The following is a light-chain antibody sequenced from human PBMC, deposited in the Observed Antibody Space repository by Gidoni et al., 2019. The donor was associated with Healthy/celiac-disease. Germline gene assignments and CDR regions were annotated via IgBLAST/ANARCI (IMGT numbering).Light chain of an antibody. CDR1: SSDFGIYNL. Sequence: QSALTQPASVSGSPGQSIPISCTGTSSDFGIYNLVSWYQQHPGKAPKLMIYEGSKRPSGVSNRFSGSKSGNTASLTISGLQAEDEADYYCCSYAGSSTYVFGTGTKITVL. CDR3: CSYAGSSTYV. J-gene: IGLJ1*01. V-gene: IGLV2-23*01. CDR2: EGS.